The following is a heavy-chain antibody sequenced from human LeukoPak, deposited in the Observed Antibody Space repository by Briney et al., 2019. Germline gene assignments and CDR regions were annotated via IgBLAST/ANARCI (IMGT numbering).Heavy chain of an antibody. CDR3: AKGYYYDSSGYSYRGFDY. CDR1: GFTFNNYG. D-gene: IGHD3-22*01. CDR2: IWYDGSNK. V-gene: IGHV3-33*06. Sequence: GRSLRLSCAASGFTFNNYGMHWVRQAPGKGLEWVAVIWYDGSNKYYADSVKGRFTISRDNSKNTLYVQMNSLRAEDTAAYYCAKGYYYDSSGYSYRGFDYWGQGTLVTVSS. J-gene: IGHJ4*02.